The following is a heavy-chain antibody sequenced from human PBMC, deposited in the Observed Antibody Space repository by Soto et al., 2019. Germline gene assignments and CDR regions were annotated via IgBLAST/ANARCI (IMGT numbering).Heavy chain of an antibody. CDR2: SSAYNGNT. D-gene: IGHD5-18*01. CDR1: GYTFTDYG. Sequence: QVQLLQSGDEVKKPGASVKVSCRASGYTFTDYGISWGRQAPGQGLEWMGWSSAYNGNTNYLQRLQDRVTMTKDTLTLPVYKELRSLRSDDTAVYYGARHQRGYSSGTTGPYWGQGTLGTVSS. J-gene: IGHJ4*02. V-gene: IGHV1-18*01. CDR3: ARHQRGYSSGTTGPY.